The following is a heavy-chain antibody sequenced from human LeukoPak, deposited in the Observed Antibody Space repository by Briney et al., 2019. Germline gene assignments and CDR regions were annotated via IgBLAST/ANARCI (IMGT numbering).Heavy chain of an antibody. Sequence: SETLSLTCTVSGGSINSYYWSWIRQPPGKGLEWIGYIYYSGSTNYNPSLKSRVTISVDTSKNQFSLKLSSVTAADTAVYYCARGGPYGGYLSYFDYWGQGTLVTVSS. J-gene: IGHJ4*02. CDR1: GGSINSYY. V-gene: IGHV4-59*01. CDR3: ARGGPYGGYLSYFDY. D-gene: IGHD5-12*01. CDR2: IYYSGST.